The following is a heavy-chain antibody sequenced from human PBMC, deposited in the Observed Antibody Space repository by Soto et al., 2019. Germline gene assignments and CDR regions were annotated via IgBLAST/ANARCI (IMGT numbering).Heavy chain of an antibody. CDR3: AKSSGTHRASYGMDV. J-gene: IGHJ6*02. V-gene: IGHV3-23*01. CDR2: ISGSGGCI. Sequence: GGSLRLSCAASGFTFSSYAMSWVRQAPGKGLEWVSAISGSGGCIYYADSVKGRFTISRDNSKNTLYLQMNSLRAEDTAVYYCAKSSGTHRASYGMDVWGQGTTVTVSS. CDR1: GFTFSSYA. D-gene: IGHD1-7*01.